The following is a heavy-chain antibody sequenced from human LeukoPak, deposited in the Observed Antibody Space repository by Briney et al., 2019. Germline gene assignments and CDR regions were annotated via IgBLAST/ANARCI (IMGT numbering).Heavy chain of an antibody. Sequence: SETLSLTCTVSGDSVISSSYYWGWIRQPPGKGLEWIGSIYYSGTTYYSPSLKSRVTISVDTSKDQFSLKLSSVTATDTAVYYCAGHCNTWEYIDYWGQGTLVTVSS. D-gene: IGHD1-26*01. J-gene: IGHJ4*02. V-gene: IGHV4-39*01. CDR2: IYYSGTT. CDR1: GDSVISSSYY. CDR3: AGHCNTWEYIDY.